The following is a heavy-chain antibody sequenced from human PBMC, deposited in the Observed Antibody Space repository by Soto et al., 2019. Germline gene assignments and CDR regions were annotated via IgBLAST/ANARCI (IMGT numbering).Heavy chain of an antibody. Sequence: PGESLKISCKRSGYTFTTYWIGWVRQMPGKGLKWMGIIYPGDSDTRYSPSFQGQVTISADKSISTAYLQWSSLKALDTSMYYCSRSDCYPSLAQDDYWGQGTLVTGSS. CDR3: SRSDCYPSLAQDDY. CDR2: IYPGDSDT. CDR1: GYTFTTYW. J-gene: IGHJ4*02. V-gene: IGHV5-51*01. D-gene: IGHD2-21*02.